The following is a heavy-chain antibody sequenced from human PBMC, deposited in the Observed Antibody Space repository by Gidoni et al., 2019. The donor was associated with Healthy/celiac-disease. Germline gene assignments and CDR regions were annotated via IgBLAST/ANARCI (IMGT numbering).Heavy chain of an antibody. J-gene: IGHJ6*03. Sequence: EVQLVESGGGWVQPGGSLRLSCSASGFPFSSCAMHWVRQAPGKGLEYVSAISSNGGSTYYADSVKGRFTISRDNSKNTLYLQMSSLRAEDTAVYYCVGAPPRIMYYYYYMDVWGKGTTVTVSS. V-gene: IGHV3-64D*09. D-gene: IGHD3-16*01. CDR3: VGAPPRIMYYYYYMDV. CDR2: ISSNGGST. CDR1: GFPFSSCA.